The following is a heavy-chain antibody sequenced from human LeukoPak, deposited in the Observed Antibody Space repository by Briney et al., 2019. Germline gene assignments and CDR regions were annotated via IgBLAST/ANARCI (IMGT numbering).Heavy chain of an antibody. CDR2: IYPGDSDT. Sequence: GESLKISCKGSGYSFTNYWIGWVRQMPGKGLEWMGSIYPGDSDTRYSPSFRGQVPISADKSINTAFLQWSSLKASDTAIYYCATVAGYAKNWFDPWGQGTLVTVSS. D-gene: IGHD5-12*01. CDR1: GYSFTNYW. V-gene: IGHV5-51*01. CDR3: ATVAGYAKNWFDP. J-gene: IGHJ5*02.